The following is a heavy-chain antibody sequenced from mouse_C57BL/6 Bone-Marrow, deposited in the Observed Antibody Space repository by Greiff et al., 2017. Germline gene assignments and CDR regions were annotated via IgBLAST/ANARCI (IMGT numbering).Heavy chain of an antibody. CDR1: GYTFTSYW. CDR3: ARSPGTNY. D-gene: IGHD4-1*01. CDR2: IYPSDSET. J-gene: IGHJ2*01. V-gene: IGHV1-61*01. Sequence: QVQLQQPGAELVRPGSSVTLSCKASGYTFTSYWMDWVKQRPGQGLEWIGNIYPSDSETHYNQKFKDKATLTVDKSSSTAYMQLSSLTSEDSAVYYCARSPGTNYWGQGTTLTVSS.